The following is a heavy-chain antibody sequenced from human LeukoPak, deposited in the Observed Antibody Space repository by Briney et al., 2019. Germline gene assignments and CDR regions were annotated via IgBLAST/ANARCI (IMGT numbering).Heavy chain of an antibody. CDR3: ARDEYYDSRGYYPDFDY. J-gene: IGHJ4*02. D-gene: IGHD3-22*01. V-gene: IGHV1-69*04. CDR2: IIPILGIA. Sequence: SVKVSCKASGGTFSSYAISWVRQAPGQGLEWMGRIIPILGIANYAQKFQGRVTITADKSTSTAYMELSSLRSEDTAVYYCARDEYYDSRGYYPDFDYWGQGTLVTVSS. CDR1: GGTFSSYA.